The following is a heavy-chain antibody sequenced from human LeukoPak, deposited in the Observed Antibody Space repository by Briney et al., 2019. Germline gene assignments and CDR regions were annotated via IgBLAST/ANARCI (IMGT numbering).Heavy chain of an antibody. CDR3: AGGRSHCSGGSCYPFFDY. D-gene: IGHD2-15*01. Sequence: GGSLRLSCAASGFTFSSYWMSWVRQAPGKGLEWVANIKQDGSEKYYVDSVKGRFTISRDNAKNSLYLQMNSLRAEDTAVYYCAGGRSHCSGGSCYPFFDYWGQGTLVTFSS. CDR2: IKQDGSEK. J-gene: IGHJ4*02. V-gene: IGHV3-7*04. CDR1: GFTFSSYW.